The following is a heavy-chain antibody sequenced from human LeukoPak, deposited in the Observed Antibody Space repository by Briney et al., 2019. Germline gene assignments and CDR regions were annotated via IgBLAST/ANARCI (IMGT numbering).Heavy chain of an antibody. V-gene: IGHV4-34*01. CDR2: INHSGST. CDR3: AEGVDAFDI. J-gene: IGHJ3*02. D-gene: IGHD3-16*01. Sequence: SETLSLTCPVYGGSFSGYYWSWIRQPPGKGLEWIGEINHSGSTYYNPSLKSRVTISVDRSKNQFSLKLSSVTAADTAVYYCAEGVDAFDIWGQGTMVTVSS. CDR1: GGSFSGYY.